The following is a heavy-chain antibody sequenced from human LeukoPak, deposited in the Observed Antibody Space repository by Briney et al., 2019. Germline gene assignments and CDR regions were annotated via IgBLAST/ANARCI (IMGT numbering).Heavy chain of an antibody. CDR1: GYSISSGYY. D-gene: IGHD3-10*01. V-gene: IGHV4-38-2*02. CDR3: ARGFNPLWSIYFDY. Sequence: PSETLSLTCTVSGYSISSGYYWGWIRQPPGKGLEWIGSIYHSGSTYYNPSLKSRVTISVDTSKNQFSLKLSSVTAADTAVYYCARGFNPLWSIYFDYWGQGTLVTVSS. J-gene: IGHJ4*02. CDR2: IYHSGST.